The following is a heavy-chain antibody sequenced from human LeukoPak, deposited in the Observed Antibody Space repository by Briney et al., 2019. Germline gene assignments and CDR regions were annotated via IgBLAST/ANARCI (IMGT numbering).Heavy chain of an antibody. D-gene: IGHD4-11*01. Sequence: HPGGSLRLSCAASGFTFSSYAMSWVRQAPGKGLEWVSAISGSGGSTYYADSVKGRFTISRDNSKNTLYLQMNSLRTEDTAVYYCARAGGLDDYRYYFDYWGQGTLVTVSS. CDR2: ISGSGGST. CDR1: GFTFSSYA. V-gene: IGHV3-23*01. J-gene: IGHJ4*02. CDR3: ARAGGLDDYRYYFDY.